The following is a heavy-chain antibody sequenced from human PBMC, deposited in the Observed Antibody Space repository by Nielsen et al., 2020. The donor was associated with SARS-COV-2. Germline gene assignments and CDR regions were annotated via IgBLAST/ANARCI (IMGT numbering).Heavy chain of an antibody. CDR1: GFTFDDYA. V-gene: IGHV3-33*08. Sequence: GGSLRLSCAASGFTFDDYAMHWVRQAPGKGLEWVAVIWYDGSNKYYADSVKGRFTISRDNSKNTLYLQMNSLRAEDTAVYYCARDHCSSTSCYLDYYMDVWGKGTTVTVSS. CDR2: IWYDGSNK. J-gene: IGHJ6*03. CDR3: ARDHCSSTSCYLDYYMDV. D-gene: IGHD2-2*01.